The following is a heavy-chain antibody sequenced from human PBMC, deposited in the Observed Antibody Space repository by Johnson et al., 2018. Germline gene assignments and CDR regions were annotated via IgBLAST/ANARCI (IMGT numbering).Heavy chain of an antibody. CDR1: GFTFSTYW. V-gene: IGHV3-7*01. CDR2: IKQDGSEK. Sequence: VQLVQSGGGVVQPGRSLRLSCAASGFTFSTYWMSWVRQAPGKGLEWVANIKQDGSEKYYVDSVKGRFTVSRDNARNSLYLQMNSLRAEDTAVYYCASYYYYYMDVWGKGTTVTVSS. J-gene: IGHJ6*03. CDR3: ASYYYYYMDV.